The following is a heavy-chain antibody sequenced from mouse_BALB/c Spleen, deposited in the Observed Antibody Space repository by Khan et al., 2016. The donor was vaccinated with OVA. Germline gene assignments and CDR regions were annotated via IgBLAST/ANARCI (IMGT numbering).Heavy chain of an antibody. Sequence: EVQLLETGGGLVRPGGSLKLSCAASGFSFSSYSMSWVRQTPEKRLEWVATISSGGSYTYYPDSVKGRFTISRDNAKNTQHLQVNSLRSEDTAMYYCTGHRGYNGISPYFDYWGQGTTLTVSS. CDR1: GFSFSSYS. V-gene: IGHV5-9-3*01. D-gene: IGHD1-1*01. CDR2: ISSGGSYT. J-gene: IGHJ2*01. CDR3: TGHRGYNGISPYFDY.